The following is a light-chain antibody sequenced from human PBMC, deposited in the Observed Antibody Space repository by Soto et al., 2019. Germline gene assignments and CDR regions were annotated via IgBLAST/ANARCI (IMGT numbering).Light chain of an antibody. CDR3: SSYAGSNNLI. CDR2: EVS. Sequence: QSVLTQPPSASGSPGQSVIISCTGTSSDVGGYTYVSWYQQQPGKAPKVMIYEVSKRPSGIPDRFSGSKSGNTASLTVSGLQAEDEADYYCSSYAGSNNLIFGGGTKLTVL. J-gene: IGLJ2*01. V-gene: IGLV2-8*01. CDR1: SSDVGGYTY.